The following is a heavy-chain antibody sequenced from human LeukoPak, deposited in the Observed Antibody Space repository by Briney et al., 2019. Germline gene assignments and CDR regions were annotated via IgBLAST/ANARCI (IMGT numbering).Heavy chain of an antibody. CDR3: ARDLVGSRGQIDY. J-gene: IGHJ4*02. CDR2: IYSGGST. Sequence: PSETLSLTCTVSGGSISSSSYYWGWIRQPPGKGLEWVSVIYSGGSTYYADSVKGRFTISRDNSKNTLYLQMNSLRAEDTAVYYCARDLVGSRGQIDYWGQGTLVTVSS. V-gene: IGHV3-53*01. CDR1: GGSISSSSYY. D-gene: IGHD1-26*01.